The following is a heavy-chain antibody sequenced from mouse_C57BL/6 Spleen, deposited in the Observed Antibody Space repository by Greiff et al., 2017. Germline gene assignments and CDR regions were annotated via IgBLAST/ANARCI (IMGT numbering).Heavy chain of an antibody. CDR1: GYAFTNYL. CDR3: ARSEVTARGGY. J-gene: IGHJ2*01. V-gene: IGHV1-54*01. CDR2: INPGSGGT. Sequence: VMLVESGAELVRPGTSVKVSCKASGYAFTNYLIEWVKQRPGQGLEWIGVINPGSGGTKYNEKFKGKATLTADKSSSTAYMQLSSLTAEDAAVYFCARSEVTARGGYWGQGTTLTVSS. D-gene: IGHD2-2*01.